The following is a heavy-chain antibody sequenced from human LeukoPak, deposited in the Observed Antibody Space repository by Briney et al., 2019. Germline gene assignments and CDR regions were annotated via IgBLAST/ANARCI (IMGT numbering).Heavy chain of an antibody. CDR1: GYTFTSYY. Sequence: ASVKVSCKASGYTFTSYYMHWVRQAPGQGLEWMGIINPSGGSTSYAQKFQGRVTMTRDTSTGTVYMELSSLRSEDTAVYYCARDRQDYDILTGYFRRVYYFDYWGQGTLVTVSS. J-gene: IGHJ4*02. CDR3: ARDRQDYDILTGYFRRVYYFDY. D-gene: IGHD3-9*01. CDR2: INPSGGST. V-gene: IGHV1-46*01.